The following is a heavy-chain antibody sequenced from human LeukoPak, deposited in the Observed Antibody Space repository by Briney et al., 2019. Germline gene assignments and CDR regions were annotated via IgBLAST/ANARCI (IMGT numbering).Heavy chain of an antibody. D-gene: IGHD6-19*01. CDR2: IYYSGST. V-gene: IGHV4-59*01. CDR3: ARYGSAWYFDF. CDR1: GGSISSYY. J-gene: IGHJ4*02. Sequence: SETLSLTCTVSGGSISSYYWSWIRQPPGKGLEWIGYIYYSGSTNYNPSLKSRVTMSVDTSKNQFSLKLSSVTAADTAVYYCARYGSAWYFDFWGQGTLVTVSS.